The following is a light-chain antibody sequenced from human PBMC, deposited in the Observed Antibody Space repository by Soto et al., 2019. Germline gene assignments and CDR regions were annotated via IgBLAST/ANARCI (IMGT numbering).Light chain of an antibody. CDR1: TGPVTSRLY. J-gene: IGLJ3*02. CDR3: MVSYAGSRV. CDR2: DTT. V-gene: IGLV7-46*01. Sequence: QAVVTQEPSLSVSTGGTFTLTCGSNTGPVTSRLYPHWFQQKPGQAPITLIYDTTNKHSWTPARFSGSLVGGKAALTLSGAQPDHEAEYYGMVSYAGSRVFGGGTHLTVL.